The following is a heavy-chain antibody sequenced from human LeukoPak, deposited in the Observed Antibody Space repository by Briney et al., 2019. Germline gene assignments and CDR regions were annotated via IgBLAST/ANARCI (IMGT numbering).Heavy chain of an antibody. CDR1: GFTFSSCA. Sequence: TGGSLRLSCAASGFTFSSCAMTWVRQAPGKGLEWVSVISGSGDKTYYADSVKGRFTISRDNSKNTLYLQMNSLRAEDTAVYYCARDWDPYCGGDCYLRDDAFDIWGQGTMVTVSS. CDR3: ARDWDPYCGGDCYLRDDAFDI. D-gene: IGHD2-21*01. V-gene: IGHV3-23*01. J-gene: IGHJ3*02. CDR2: ISGSGDKT.